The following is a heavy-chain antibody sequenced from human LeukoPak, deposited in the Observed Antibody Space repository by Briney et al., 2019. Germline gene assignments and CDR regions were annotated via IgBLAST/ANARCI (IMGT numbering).Heavy chain of an antibody. Sequence: SVKVSCKASGYTFTSYDINWVRQATGQGLEWMGWMNPNSGNTGYAQKFQGRVTMTRNTSISTAYMELSSLRSEDTAVYYCARNPTRYCSGGSCANWFDPWGQGTLVTVSS. J-gene: IGHJ5*02. CDR3: ARNPTRYCSGGSCANWFDP. CDR2: MNPNSGNT. V-gene: IGHV1-8*01. D-gene: IGHD2-15*01. CDR1: GYTFTSYD.